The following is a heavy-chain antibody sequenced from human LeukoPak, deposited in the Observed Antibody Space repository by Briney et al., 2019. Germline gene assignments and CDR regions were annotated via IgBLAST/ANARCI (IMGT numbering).Heavy chain of an antibody. Sequence: SVKVSCKASGGTFSSYAISWVRQTPGQGLEWMGMIIPIFGTANYAQKFQGRVTITTDESTSTAYMELSSLRSEDTAVYYCARAKGRVVITSSLDYWGQGTLVTVSS. CDR2: IIPIFGTA. CDR1: GGTFSSYA. J-gene: IGHJ4*02. CDR3: ARAKGRVVITSSLDY. D-gene: IGHD3-22*01. V-gene: IGHV1-69*05.